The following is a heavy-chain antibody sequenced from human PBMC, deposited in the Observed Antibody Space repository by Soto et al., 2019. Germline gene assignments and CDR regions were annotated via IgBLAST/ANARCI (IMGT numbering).Heavy chain of an antibody. CDR2: FYSGDCDT. CDR1: GYSFANYC. V-gene: IGHV5-51*01. J-gene: IGHJ4*02. CDR3: ARGSRGFYDY. Sequence: GESLKISCKGSGYSFANYCIAWVRQMPGKGLEWMGIFYSGDCDTRYSPSFQGQVVISVDKSINTAYLQWTSLKASDTAMYYCARGSRGFYDYWGQGTLVTVSS. D-gene: IGHD1-26*01.